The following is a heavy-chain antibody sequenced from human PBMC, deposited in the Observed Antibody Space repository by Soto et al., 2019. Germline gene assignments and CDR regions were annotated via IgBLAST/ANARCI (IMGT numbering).Heavy chain of an antibody. CDR3: ARHNYGSGSTYFDY. J-gene: IGHJ4*02. D-gene: IGHD3-10*01. Sequence: PSETLSLTCGVSGDSIMGRRFWWGWVRQSPGKGLEWVGSVSYSGDTFYNPSLKNRVTISLDTSNNRFSLRLNSVTAADTAVYYCARHNYGSGSTYFDYWGQGTLVTVSS. V-gene: IGHV4-39*01. CDR1: GDSIMGRRFW. CDR2: VSYSGDT.